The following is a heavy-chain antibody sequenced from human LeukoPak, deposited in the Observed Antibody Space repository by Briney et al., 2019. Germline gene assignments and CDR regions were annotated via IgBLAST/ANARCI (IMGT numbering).Heavy chain of an antibody. D-gene: IGHD6-19*01. Sequence: GGSLTLSCAASGLTASSYAMSWGRQAPGEGLEWVSHFSATGGFTKYADSVKGRFTLSRDASGNTPYLQMSSLRDEDTGVYYRANDLGGSVAGTQFDYWGQGTPVTVSS. J-gene: IGHJ4*02. CDR2: FSATGGFT. V-gene: IGHV3-23*01. CDR3: ANDLGGSVAGTQFDY. CDR1: GLTASSYA.